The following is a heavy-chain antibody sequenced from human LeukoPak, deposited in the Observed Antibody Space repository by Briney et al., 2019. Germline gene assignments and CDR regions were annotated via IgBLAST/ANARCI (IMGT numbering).Heavy chain of an antibody. V-gene: IGHV1-8*01. D-gene: IGHD3-3*01. CDR3: ARIPIFGEVDDY. CDR2: MNPNSGNT. Sequence: ASVKVSCKASEYTFTSYDINWVRQATGQGLEWMGWMNPNSGNTGYAQKFQGRVTMTRNTSISTAYMELSSLRSEDTAVYYCARIPIFGEVDDYWGQGTLVTVSS. J-gene: IGHJ4*02. CDR1: EYTFTSYD.